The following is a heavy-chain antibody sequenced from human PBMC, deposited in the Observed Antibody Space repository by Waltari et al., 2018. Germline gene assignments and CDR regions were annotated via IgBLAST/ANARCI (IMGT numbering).Heavy chain of an antibody. CDR2: IAYDGSDK. V-gene: IGHV3-30*02. Sequence: QVQLVESGGGVVQPGGSLRLSCAASGFTFGTYGMPWVRQAPGKGLGGVAFIAYDGSDKYCADSVKGRFTISRDKSKNTLYLAMDSLRAEDTAVYYCAKLSGRVPVDYCGQGTLVTVSS. CDR1: GFTFGTYG. D-gene: IGHD3-3*01. J-gene: IGHJ4*02. CDR3: AKLSGRVPVDY.